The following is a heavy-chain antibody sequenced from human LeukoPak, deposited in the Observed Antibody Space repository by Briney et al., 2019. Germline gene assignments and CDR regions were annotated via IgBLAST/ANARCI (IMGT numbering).Heavy chain of an antibody. Sequence: GGSLRLSCAASGFTFSNAWMSWVRQAPGKGLEWVGRIKSKTDGGTTDYAAPVKGRFTISRDDSKNTLYLQMNSLKTEDTAVYYCTTVSVHYYDSSGYYHQDRVFQHWGQGTLVTVSS. D-gene: IGHD3-22*01. CDR1: GFTFSNAW. CDR2: IKSKTDGGTT. V-gene: IGHV3-15*01. J-gene: IGHJ1*01. CDR3: TTVSVHYYDSSGYYHQDRVFQH.